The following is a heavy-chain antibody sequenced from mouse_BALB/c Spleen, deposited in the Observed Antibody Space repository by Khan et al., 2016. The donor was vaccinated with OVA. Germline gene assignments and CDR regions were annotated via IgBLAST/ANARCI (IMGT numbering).Heavy chain of an antibody. CDR3: TRHGYVAWFTY. CDR1: GYSFTSYY. CDR2: IDPFSGGT. D-gene: IGHD2-2*01. V-gene: IGHV1S135*01. Sequence: VQLKQSGPELMKPGASVKISCKASGYSFTSYYIHWVKESHGKSIEWIGYIDPFSGGTTYNQKFKGKATLTVDKSYSTAYIHLSNLTSEDAAVEYRTRHGYVAWFTYWGQGTLVTVSA. J-gene: IGHJ3*01.